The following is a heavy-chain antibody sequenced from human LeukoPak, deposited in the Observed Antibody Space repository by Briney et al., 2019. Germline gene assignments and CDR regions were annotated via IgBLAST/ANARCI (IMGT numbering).Heavy chain of an antibody. CDR2: INPNSGNT. Sequence: ASVKVSCKASGYTFTTYDINWLRQATGQGLQWMGWINPNSGNTGYAQKFQGRITITRNTSLSTVYMELSSLRSEDTAVYYCARGPPTAQYFQHWGQGTLVTVSS. V-gene: IGHV1-8*03. CDR1: GYTFTTYD. CDR3: ARGPPTAQYFQH. D-gene: IGHD1-1*01. J-gene: IGHJ1*01.